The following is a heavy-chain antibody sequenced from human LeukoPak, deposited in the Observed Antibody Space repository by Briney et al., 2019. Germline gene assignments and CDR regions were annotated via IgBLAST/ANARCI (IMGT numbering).Heavy chain of an antibody. D-gene: IGHD3-22*01. Sequence: GGSLRLSCVASGFTFADYAMHWVRQAPGKGLEWVSGVSWNIATIGYADSVKGRFTISRDNAKNSLCLQMDSLRPEDMALYYCVKAAYYDTSGRYYFDYWGQGTLVTVSS. J-gene: IGHJ4*02. CDR2: VSWNIATI. V-gene: IGHV3-9*03. CDR3: VKAAYYDTSGRYYFDY. CDR1: GFTFADYA.